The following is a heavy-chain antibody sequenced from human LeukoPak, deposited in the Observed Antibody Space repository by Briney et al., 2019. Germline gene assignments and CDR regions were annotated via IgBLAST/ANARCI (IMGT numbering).Heavy chain of an antibody. D-gene: IGHD3-22*01. J-gene: IGHJ4*02. CDR1: GFTFSSYS. CDR3: ATGSPGYYDSSGYNDY. Sequence: GGSLRLSCAASGFTFSSYSMSWVRQAPGKGLEWVSSISSSSSYIYYADSVKGRFTISRDNAKNSLYLQMNSLRAEDTAVYYCATGSPGYYDSSGYNDYWGQGTLVTVSS. V-gene: IGHV3-21*01. CDR2: ISSSSSYI.